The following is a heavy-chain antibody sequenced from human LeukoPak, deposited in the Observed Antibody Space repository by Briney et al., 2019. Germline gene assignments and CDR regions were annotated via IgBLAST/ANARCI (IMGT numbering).Heavy chain of an antibody. CDR3: ARREAPGDYYYYYGMNV. CDR1: EFISDYA. CDR2: ITSSGDTT. Sequence: GGSLRLSCAASEFISDYAMSWVRQAPGKGLEWVSGITSSGDTTYYADSVKGRFTISRDNSKNTLYLQMNSLTAEDTAVYYCARREAPGDYYYYYGMNVWGQGTTVTVSS. D-gene: IGHD6-13*01. V-gene: IGHV3-23*01. J-gene: IGHJ6*02.